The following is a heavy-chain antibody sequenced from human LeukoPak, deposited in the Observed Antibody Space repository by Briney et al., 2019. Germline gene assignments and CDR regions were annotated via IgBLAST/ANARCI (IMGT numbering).Heavy chain of an antibody. J-gene: IGHJ4*02. Sequence: PSETLSLICAVCGGSFSGYYWSWLRQPPAKGLEWIGEINHSGSTNYNPSLKSRVTISVDTSKNQFSLKLSSVAAADTAVYYCARGTMTTVTYYFDYWGQGTLVTVSS. D-gene: IGHD4-17*01. V-gene: IGHV4-34*01. CDR2: INHSGST. CDR3: ARGTMTTVTYYFDY. CDR1: GGSFSGYY.